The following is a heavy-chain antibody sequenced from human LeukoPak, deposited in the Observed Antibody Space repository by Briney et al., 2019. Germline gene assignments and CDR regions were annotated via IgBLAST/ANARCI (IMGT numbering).Heavy chain of an antibody. Sequence: GGSLRLSCAASGFTFNSYGMHWVRQSLGKGLEWVAVMSYDGFNKYYADSVKGRFTISRDNSKNTLYLQMNSLRAEDTAVYYCAKTKGYSYGYYFDYWGQGTLVTVSS. CDR2: MSYDGFNK. V-gene: IGHV3-30*18. CDR1: GFTFNSYG. J-gene: IGHJ4*02. CDR3: AKTKGYSYGYYFDY. D-gene: IGHD5-18*01.